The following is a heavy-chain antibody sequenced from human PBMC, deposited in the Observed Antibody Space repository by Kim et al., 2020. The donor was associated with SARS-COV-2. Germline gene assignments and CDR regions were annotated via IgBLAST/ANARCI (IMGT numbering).Heavy chain of an antibody. Sequence: ASVKVSCKASGYTFTNYDINWVRQATGQGLEWVGWMNPNSGNTGYAQRFQGRVTMTRNNSISTAYMQLSSLRSEDTAVYFCARGPSWSSFTCPSFMDVWG. V-gene: IGHV1-8*01. CDR1: GYTFTNYD. J-gene: IGHJ6*01. D-gene: IGHD3-3*01. CDR2: MNPNSGNT. CDR3: ARGPSWSSFTCPSFMDV.